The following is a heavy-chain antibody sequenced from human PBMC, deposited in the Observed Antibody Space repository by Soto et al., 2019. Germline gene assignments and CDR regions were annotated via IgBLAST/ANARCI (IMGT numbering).Heavy chain of an antibody. CDR1: GLNFEKCS. V-gene: IGHV3-21*04. CDR2: ISPSSTCI. CDR3: ATDTGDIEVVPAST. J-gene: IGHJ4*02. D-gene: IGHD2-15*01. Sequence: PGGSLRLSCAASGLNFEKCSMNWVRQPPGKGPEWLASISPSSTCIRYADSVKGRFTISRDNARNSLSLQMMNLRADDTAIYYCATDTGDIEVVPASTWGQGTLVTVSS.